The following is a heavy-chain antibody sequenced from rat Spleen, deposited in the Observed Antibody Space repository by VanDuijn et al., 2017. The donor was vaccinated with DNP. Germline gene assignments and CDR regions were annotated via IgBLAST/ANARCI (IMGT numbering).Heavy chain of an antibody. D-gene: IGHD1-1*01. CDR2: ISFDGGST. V-gene: IGHV5-20*01. J-gene: IGHJ4*01. CDR1: GFTFSDYY. Sequence: EVQLVESGGDLVQSGRSLKLLCAASGFTFSDYYMAWIRQAPTKGLEWVASISFDGGSTYYPDSVKGRFTISRDNAENTMYLQMSSLRSEDTATYYCAKDKWFYAMDAWGQGTSVTVSS. CDR3: AKDKWFYAMDA.